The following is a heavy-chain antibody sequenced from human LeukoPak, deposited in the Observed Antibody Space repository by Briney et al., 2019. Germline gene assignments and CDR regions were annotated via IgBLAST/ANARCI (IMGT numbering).Heavy chain of an antibody. J-gene: IGHJ3*02. CDR3: ARDRAGITMIVVVDDAFDI. CDR1: GGTFSSYA. V-gene: IGHV1-69*05. D-gene: IGHD3-22*01. Sequence: SVKVSCKASGGTFSSYAISWVRQAPGQGLEWMVRIIPIFGTANYAQKFQGRVTITTDESTSTAYMELSSLRSEDTAVYYCARDRAGITMIVVVDDAFDIWGQGTMVTVSS. CDR2: IIPIFGTA.